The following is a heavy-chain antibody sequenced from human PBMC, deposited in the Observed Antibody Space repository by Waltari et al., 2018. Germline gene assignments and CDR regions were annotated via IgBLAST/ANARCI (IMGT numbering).Heavy chain of an antibody. J-gene: IGHJ4*02. CDR2: IYTSGST. D-gene: IGHD5-12*01. Sequence: QVQLQESGPGLMKPSQNLSLTCTVSGGPIRSGSSYWSWIRQPAGKGLEWIGLIYTSGSTNYNPSLKSRVTISVDTSKNQFSLKLSSVTAADTAVYYCARDLGWLQLPDYWGQGTLVTVSS. V-gene: IGHV4-61*02. CDR1: GGPIRSGSSY. CDR3: ARDLGWLQLPDY.